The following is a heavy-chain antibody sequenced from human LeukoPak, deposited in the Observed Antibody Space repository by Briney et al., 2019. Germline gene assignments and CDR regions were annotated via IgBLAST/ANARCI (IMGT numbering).Heavy chain of an antibody. V-gene: IGHV1-2*02. CDR1: GYIFTGYY. Sequence: ASVKVSCKASGYIFTGYYMHWVRQAPGQGLEWMGWINPNSGGTNYAQEFQGRVTMTRDTSITTAYMELSRLRSDDTAVYYCARGYCSSTSCYARNDFDYWGQGTLVTVSS. D-gene: IGHD2-2*01. CDR2: INPNSGGT. CDR3: ARGYCSSTSCYARNDFDY. J-gene: IGHJ4*02.